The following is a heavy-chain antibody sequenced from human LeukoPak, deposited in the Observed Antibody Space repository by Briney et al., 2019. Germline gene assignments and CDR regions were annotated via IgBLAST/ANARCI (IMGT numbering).Heavy chain of an antibody. J-gene: IGHJ5*02. D-gene: IGHD3-16*02. CDR3: ARVYDDYVWGSYRTLYNWFDP. CDR1: GGSFSGYY. V-gene: IGHV4-34*01. Sequence: PSETLSLTCDVYGGSFSGYYWSWIRQPPGKGLEWIGEINHSGSTNYNPSLKSRVTISVDTSKNQFSLKLSSVTAADTAVYYCARVYDDYVWGSYRTLYNWFDPWGQGTLVTVSS. CDR2: INHSGST.